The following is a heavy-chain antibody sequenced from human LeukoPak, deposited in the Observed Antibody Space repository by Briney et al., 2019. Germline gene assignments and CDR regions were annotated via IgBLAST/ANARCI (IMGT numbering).Heavy chain of an antibody. CDR1: GFTFSSYG. CDR3: NIAAAGTVY. D-gene: IGHD6-13*01. Sequence: GGSLRLSCAASGFTFSSYGMHWVRQAPGKGLEWMAVISYDGSNKYYADSVKGRFTISRDNSKNTLYLQMNSLRAEDTAVYYCNIAAAGTVYWGQGTLVTVSS. J-gene: IGHJ4*02. V-gene: IGHV3-30*03. CDR2: ISYDGSNK.